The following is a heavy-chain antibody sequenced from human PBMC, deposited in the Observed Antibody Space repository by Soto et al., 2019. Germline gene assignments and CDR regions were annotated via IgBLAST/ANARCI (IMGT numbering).Heavy chain of an antibody. V-gene: IGHV3-23*01. CDR1: GFTFSSYA. D-gene: IGHD1-26*01. J-gene: IGHJ6*02. CDR3: ASLVGPGGIPGGMDV. CDR2: ISGSGGST. Sequence: EVQLLESGGGLVQPGGSLRLSCAASGFTFSSYAMSWVRQAPGKGLEWVSAISGSGGSTYYADSVKGRFTISRANCKNTLYLQMNSLRAEDTAVYYCASLVGPGGIPGGMDVWGQGTTVTVSS.